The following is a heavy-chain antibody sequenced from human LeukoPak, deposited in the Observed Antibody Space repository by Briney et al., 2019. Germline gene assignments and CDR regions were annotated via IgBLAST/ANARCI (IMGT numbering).Heavy chain of an antibody. V-gene: IGHV1-18*01. D-gene: IGHD2-21*02. J-gene: IGHJ4*02. Sequence: ASVKVSRKASGYTFTSYDINWVRQATGQGLEWMGWISAYNGNTNYAQKLQGRVTMTTDTSTSTAYMELRSLRSDDTAVYYCAREGKNSDRDKFDYWGQGTLVTVSS. CDR2: ISAYNGNT. CDR1: GYTFTSYD. CDR3: AREGKNSDRDKFDY.